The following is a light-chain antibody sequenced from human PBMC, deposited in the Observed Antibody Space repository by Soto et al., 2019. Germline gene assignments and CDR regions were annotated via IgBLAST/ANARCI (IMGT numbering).Light chain of an antibody. V-gene: IGKV1-5*03. Sequence: DIPMTQSPSTLSASVGDRVTITCRASQSLSDWLAWYQQRPGKAPNLLIYKASNLESGVPSRFSGNGSGTEFTLTITSLQPDDFATYYCQQYKSYSYTFGQGTKLEIK. CDR1: QSLSDW. CDR2: KAS. CDR3: QQYKSYSYT. J-gene: IGKJ2*01.